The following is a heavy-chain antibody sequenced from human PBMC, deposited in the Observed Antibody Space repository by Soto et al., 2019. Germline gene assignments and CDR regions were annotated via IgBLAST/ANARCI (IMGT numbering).Heavy chain of an antibody. D-gene: IGHD3-16*01. J-gene: IGHJ4*02. CDR3: AKARLMITFGGVAYYFDY. Sequence: GGSLRLSCAASGFTFDDYAMHWVRQAPGKGLEWVSGISWNSGSIGYADSVKGRFTISRDNAKNSLYLQMNSLRAEDTALYYCAKARLMITFGGVAYYFDYWGQGTLVTVSS. CDR1: GFTFDDYA. V-gene: IGHV3-9*01. CDR2: ISWNSGSI.